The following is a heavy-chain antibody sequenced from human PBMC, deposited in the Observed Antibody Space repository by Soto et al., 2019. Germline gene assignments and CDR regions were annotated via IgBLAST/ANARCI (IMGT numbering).Heavy chain of an antibody. CDR2: IYSGGST. CDR3: ARDNDSYGWFDHGMDV. J-gene: IGHJ6*02. D-gene: IGHD5-18*01. V-gene: IGHV3-53*01. Sequence: ECLRLSCAACGFTFSSNYRGWVRQAPGKGLEWVSVIYSGGSTYYADSVKGRFTISRDNSKNTLYLQMNSLRAEDTAVYYCARDNDSYGWFDHGMDVWGQGTTVTVSS. CDR1: GFTFSSNY.